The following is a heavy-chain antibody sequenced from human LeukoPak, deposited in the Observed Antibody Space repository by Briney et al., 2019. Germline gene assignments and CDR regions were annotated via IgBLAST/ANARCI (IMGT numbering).Heavy chain of an antibody. V-gene: IGHV4-39*01. CDR3: ARQGWELYYFDY. CDR2: IYYSGST. D-gene: IGHD1-26*01. CDR1: GGSISSSSYD. Sequence: SETLSLTCTVSGGSISSSSYDWGWIRQPPGKGLEWIGSIYYSGSTYYNPSLKSRVTISVDTSKNQFSLKLSSVNAADTAAYYCARQGWELYYFDYWGQGTLVTVSS. J-gene: IGHJ4*02.